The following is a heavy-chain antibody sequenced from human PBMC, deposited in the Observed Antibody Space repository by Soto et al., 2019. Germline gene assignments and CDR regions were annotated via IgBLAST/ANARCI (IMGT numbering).Heavy chain of an antibody. CDR3: ARAPFP. CDR2: INAGHGNK. V-gene: IGHV1-3*01. J-gene: IGHJ5*02. CDR1: GGPFSSHA. Sequence: DSAKVSCNASGGPFSSHAISWVRQAPGQRLEWMGWINAGHGNKKYAQKFQGRVTITRYTXXSTAYMELSSLRSEDTAVYYCARAPFPWGQGTLVTVYS.